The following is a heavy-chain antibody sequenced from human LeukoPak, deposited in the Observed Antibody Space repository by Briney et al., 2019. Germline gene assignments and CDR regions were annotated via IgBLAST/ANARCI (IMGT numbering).Heavy chain of an antibody. V-gene: IGHV3-23*01. CDR1: GFTFSSYA. Sequence: GGSLRLSCAASGFTFSSYAMSWVRQAPGKGLEWVSAISGSGGSTYYADSVKGRFTISRDNSKNTLYLQMNSLRAEDAAVYYCAKDYYYDSSGYSGDYWGQGTLVTVSS. D-gene: IGHD3-22*01. J-gene: IGHJ4*02. CDR2: ISGSGGST. CDR3: AKDYYYDSSGYSGDY.